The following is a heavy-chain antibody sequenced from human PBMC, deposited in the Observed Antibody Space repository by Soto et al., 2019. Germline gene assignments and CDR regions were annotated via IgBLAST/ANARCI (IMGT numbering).Heavy chain of an antibody. J-gene: IGHJ5*02. V-gene: IGHV3-30-3*01. Sequence: GGSLRLSCATSGFTFTSYAMHWVRQAPGKGLEWVAVMSYDGGRTDYADAVKGRFTISRDTSKNTLSLQMNNLRAEDTAVYYCARGGFDPWGPGTLVTVSS. CDR2: MSYDGGRT. CDR3: ARGGFDP. CDR1: GFTFTSYA.